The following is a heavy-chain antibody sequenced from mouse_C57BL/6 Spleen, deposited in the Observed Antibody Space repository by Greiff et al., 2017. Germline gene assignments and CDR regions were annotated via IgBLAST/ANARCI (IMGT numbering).Heavy chain of an antibody. CDR2: ISSGSSTI. D-gene: IGHD3-1*01. V-gene: IGHV5-17*01. CDR1: GFTFSDYG. J-gene: IGHJ2*01. CDR3: ARGAKLTYVDD. Sequence: EVKLVESGGGLVKPGGSLKLSCAASGFTFSDYGMHWVRQAPEKGLEWVAYISSGSSTIYYADTVKGRFTISRDNAKNTLFLQMTSLRSEDTAMYYCARGAKLTYVDDWGQGTTLTVSS.